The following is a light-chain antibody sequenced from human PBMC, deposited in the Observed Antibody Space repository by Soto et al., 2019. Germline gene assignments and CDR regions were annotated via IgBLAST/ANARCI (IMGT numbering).Light chain of an antibody. V-gene: IGLV2-14*03. Sequence: QSVLTQPASVSGSPGQSITISCSVTSSDIGSYDHVAWYQQFPGKSPKLIIYAVSDRPSGVSDRFSGSKSGISASLTTSGLQTEDEADYYCISYTDRQSYLFGTGTKVTVL. J-gene: IGLJ1*01. CDR1: SSDIGSYDH. CDR3: ISYTDRQSYL. CDR2: AVS.